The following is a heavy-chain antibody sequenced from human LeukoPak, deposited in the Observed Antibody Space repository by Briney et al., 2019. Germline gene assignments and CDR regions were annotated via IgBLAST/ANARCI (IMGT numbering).Heavy chain of an antibody. V-gene: IGHV1-69*13. D-gene: IGHD2-8*01. J-gene: IGHJ6*03. CDR2: IIPIFGTA. CDR3: ARGGLRVMVYRLYYMDV. Sequence: GASVKVSCKTSRGTFSSYAISWVRQAPGQGLEWMGGIIPIFGTANYAQKFQGRVTITADEFTSTTYMELTRLRSDDTAVYYCARGGLRVMVYRLYYMDVWGKGTTVTVSS. CDR1: RGTFSSYA.